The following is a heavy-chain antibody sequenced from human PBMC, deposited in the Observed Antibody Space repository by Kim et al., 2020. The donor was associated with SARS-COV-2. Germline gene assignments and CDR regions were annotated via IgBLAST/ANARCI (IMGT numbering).Heavy chain of an antibody. V-gene: IGHV3-49*03. CDR1: GLNFGDYA. CDR3: TSGPYYYDSAAYYHDY. Sequence: GGSLRLSCTTSGLNFGDYAMSWFRQASGKGLEWVACIRSKRYGETTEYAASVKGRFTISRDDSKRIAYLQMNGLKTEDTAVYYCTSGPYYYDSAAYYHDYWGQGTLVTVSS. CDR2: IRSKRYGETT. D-gene: IGHD3-22*01. J-gene: IGHJ4*02.